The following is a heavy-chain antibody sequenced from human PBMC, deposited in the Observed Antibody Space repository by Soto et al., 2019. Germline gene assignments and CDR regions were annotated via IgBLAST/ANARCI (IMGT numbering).Heavy chain of an antibody. J-gene: IGHJ6*02. CDR1: GYTFTRYA. D-gene: IGHD3-10*01. V-gene: IGHV1-3*01. CDR2: INAGNGNT. Sequence: ASVKGACKASGYTFTRYAMHWVRQAPGQRLEWMGWINAGNGNTKYSQKFQGRVTITRDTSASTAYMELSSLRSEDTAVYYCARASSGSGSRRMDVWGQGTTVTVSS. CDR3: ARASSGSGSRRMDV.